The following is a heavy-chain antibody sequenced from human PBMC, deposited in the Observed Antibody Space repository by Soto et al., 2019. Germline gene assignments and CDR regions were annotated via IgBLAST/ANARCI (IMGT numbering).Heavy chain of an antibody. CDR3: AHHKRGRGSEY. CDR1: GFSLGTSEVS. CDR2: IYSDGDK. V-gene: IGHV2-5*02. J-gene: IGHJ4*01. D-gene: IGHD3-16*01. Sequence: QITLKESGPTLVKPTQTLTLTCTFSGFSLGTSEVSVGWIRQPPRKALEWRALIYSDGDKRYSPSLKSRLTLTQDTSKNQVVLTMTNVDPVDTATYYCAHHKRGRGSEYWGQGTLVTVSS.